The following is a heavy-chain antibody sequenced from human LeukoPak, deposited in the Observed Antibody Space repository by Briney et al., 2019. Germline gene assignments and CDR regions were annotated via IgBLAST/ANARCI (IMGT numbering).Heavy chain of an antibody. V-gene: IGHV3-11*01. CDR3: ARATSKASLLWFGEFGY. Sequence: KAGGSLRLSCAASGFTFSDYYMSWIRQAPGKGLEWVSYISSSGSTIYYADSVKGRFTISRDNAKNSLYLQMNSLRAEDTAVYYCARATSKASLLWFGEFGYWGQGTLVTVSS. J-gene: IGHJ4*02. D-gene: IGHD3-10*01. CDR1: GFTFSDYY. CDR2: ISSSGSTI.